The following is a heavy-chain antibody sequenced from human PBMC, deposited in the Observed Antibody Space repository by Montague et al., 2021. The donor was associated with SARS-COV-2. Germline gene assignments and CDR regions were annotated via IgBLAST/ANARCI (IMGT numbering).Heavy chain of an antibody. CDR1: GGSICSSSYF. D-gene: IGHD3-3*01. J-gene: IGHJ4*02. V-gene: IGHV4-39*01. CDR2: IYYSGST. Sequence: SETLSLTCTVSGGSICSSSYFWGWIRQPPGKGLEWIGSIYYSGSTYYNPSLKSRVTISVDTSKNQFSLKLSSVTAADTAVFYCARKASRGLTIFGVVTASYCFDYWGQGTLVTVSS. CDR3: ARKASRGLTIFGVVTASYCFDY.